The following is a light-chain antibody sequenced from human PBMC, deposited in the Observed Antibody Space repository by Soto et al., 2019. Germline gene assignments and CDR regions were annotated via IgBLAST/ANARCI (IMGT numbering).Light chain of an antibody. V-gene: IGLV1-47*01. CDR3: AAWDDSLNVL. Sequence: QSVLTQPPSASGTPGQRVTISCSGSSSNIGSNYVYWYQQLPGTAPKLLIYRNNQRPSGVPDRFSGSKSGTSASLAISGLQSEDEADYYCAAWDDSLNVLFGGGTQLTVL. J-gene: IGLJ2*01. CDR2: RNN. CDR1: SSNIGSNY.